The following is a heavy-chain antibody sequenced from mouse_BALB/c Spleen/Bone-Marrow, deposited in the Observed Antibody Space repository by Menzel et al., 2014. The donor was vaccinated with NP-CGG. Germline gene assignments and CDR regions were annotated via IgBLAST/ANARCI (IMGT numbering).Heavy chain of an antibody. V-gene: IGHV5-6-3*01. CDR1: GFPFSSYG. CDR3: ARVYGWYFDV. J-gene: IGHJ1*01. CDR2: INNNGGST. D-gene: IGHD1-1*01. Sequence: EVKVVESGGGLVQPGGSLKLSCVASGFPFSSYGMSWVRQPPDKRLELVAPINNNGGSTYYPDSVKGQFTISRDNAKNTLYLQMSSLKSEDTAMYYCARVYGWYFDVWGAGTTVTVSS.